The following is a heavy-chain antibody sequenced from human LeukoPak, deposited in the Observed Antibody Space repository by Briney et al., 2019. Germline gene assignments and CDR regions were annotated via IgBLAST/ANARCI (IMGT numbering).Heavy chain of an antibody. CDR3: ASYTLADLQIYDYVWGSYRTRYHYFDY. CDR2: IYYSGST. CDR1: GGSISSYY. Sequence: PSETLSLTCTVSGGSISSYYWSWIRQPPGKGLEWIGYIYYSGSTNYNPSLKSRVTISVDTSKNQFSLKLSSVTAADTAVYYCASYTLADLQIYDYVWGSYRTRYHYFDYWGQGTLVTVSS. J-gene: IGHJ4*02. D-gene: IGHD3-16*02. V-gene: IGHV4-59*01.